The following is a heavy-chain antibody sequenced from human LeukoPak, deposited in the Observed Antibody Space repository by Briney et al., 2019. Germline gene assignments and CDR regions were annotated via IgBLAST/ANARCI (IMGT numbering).Heavy chain of an antibody. CDR3: ARDRKQWPPKRHDAFDI. CDR1: GFTFSSYA. CDR2: ISYDGSNK. Sequence: GGSLRLSCAASGFTFSSYAMHWVRQAPGKGLEWVAVISYDGSNKYYADSVKGRFTISRDNSKNTLYLQMNSLRAEDTAVYYCARDRKQWPPKRHDAFDIWGQGTMVTVSS. V-gene: IGHV3-30*04. D-gene: IGHD6-19*01. J-gene: IGHJ3*02.